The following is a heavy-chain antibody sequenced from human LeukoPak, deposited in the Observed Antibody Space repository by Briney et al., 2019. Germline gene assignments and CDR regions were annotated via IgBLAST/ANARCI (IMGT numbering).Heavy chain of an antibody. CDR2: IYYSGST. D-gene: IGHD3-10*01. Sequence: SETLSLTCTVSGGSISSYYWSWIRQPPGKGLEWIGYIYYSGSTNYNPSLKSRVTISVDTSKNQFSLKLSSVTAADTAVYYCARDQGDYGSGSVFVPWGQGTLVTVSS. J-gene: IGHJ5*02. CDR3: ARDQGDYGSGSVFVP. V-gene: IGHV4-59*01. CDR1: GGSISSYY.